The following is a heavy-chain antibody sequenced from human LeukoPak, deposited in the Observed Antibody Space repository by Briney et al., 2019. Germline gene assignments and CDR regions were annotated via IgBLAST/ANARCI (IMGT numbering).Heavy chain of an antibody. CDR1: GGTFSSHA. CDR2: MIPIFGTT. V-gene: IGHV1-69*05. CDR3: ARGDSGYDYGFDN. J-gene: IGHJ4*02. D-gene: IGHD5-12*01. Sequence: GASVKVSCKASGGTFSSHAISWVRQAPGQGLEWVGGMIPIFGTTNYAQKFQGRVTIATDESTSTGYMELRSLRSDDTAVYYCARGDSGYDYGFDNWGQGTLVTVSS.